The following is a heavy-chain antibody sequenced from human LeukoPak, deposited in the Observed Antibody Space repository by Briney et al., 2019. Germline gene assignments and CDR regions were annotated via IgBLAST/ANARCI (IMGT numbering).Heavy chain of an antibody. CDR3: TTAFFGCTSTSCYEAYYYYGMDV. CDR2: IKRKTDGGTT. Sequence: GGSLRLSCAASVSGFTFSNAWMSWVRQGPGKGLEWVGRIKRKTDGGTTDYGAPVKGRFTISRDDSKNTLYLQMNGLKTEDTAVYYCTTAFFGCTSTSCYEAYYYYGMDVWGKGSTVTVFS. D-gene: IGHD2-2*01. V-gene: IGHV3-15*01. J-gene: IGHJ6*04. CDR1: GFTFSNAW.